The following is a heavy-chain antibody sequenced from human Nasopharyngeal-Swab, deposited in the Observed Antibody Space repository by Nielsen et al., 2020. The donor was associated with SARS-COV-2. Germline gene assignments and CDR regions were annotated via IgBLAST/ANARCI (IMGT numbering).Heavy chain of an antibody. CDR3: ARGLCSTSCHELHWFDP. J-gene: IGHJ5*02. CDR2: INHSGST. Sequence: RQAPGKGLEWIGEINHSGSTNYNPSLKSRVTISVDTSKNQFSLKLSSVTAADTAVYYCARGLCSTSCHELHWFDPWGQGTLVTVSS. D-gene: IGHD2-2*01. V-gene: IGHV4-34*01.